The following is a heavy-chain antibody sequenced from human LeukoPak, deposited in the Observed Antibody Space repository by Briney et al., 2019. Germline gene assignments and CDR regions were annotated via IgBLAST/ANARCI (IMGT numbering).Heavy chain of an antibody. J-gene: IGHJ6*02. CDR2: ISSSGYTI. CDR3: ARDFDFWSGGGGLDV. Sequence: GGSLRLSCGASGFTFSNYDVNWVRQAPGKGLEWVSYISSSGYTIYYADSVKGRFTISRDNARNSLFLQMNTLRAEDTSVYLCARDFDFWSGGGGLDVWGQGTTVIVSS. D-gene: IGHD3-3*01. CDR1: GFTFSNYD. V-gene: IGHV3-48*03.